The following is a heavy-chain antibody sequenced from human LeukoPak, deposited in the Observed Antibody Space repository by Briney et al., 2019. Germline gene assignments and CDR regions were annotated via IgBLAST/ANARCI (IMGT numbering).Heavy chain of an antibody. CDR3: ARVAYYYDSLDWFDP. V-gene: IGHV4-59*12. CDR2: IYYSGST. Sequence: ASETLSLTCTVSGGSISSYYWSWIRQPPGKGLEWIGYIYYSGSTNYNPSLKSRVTISVDTSKNQFSLKLSSVTAADTAVYYCARVAYYYDSLDWFDPWGQGTLVTVSS. D-gene: IGHD3-22*01. CDR1: GGSISSYY. J-gene: IGHJ5*02.